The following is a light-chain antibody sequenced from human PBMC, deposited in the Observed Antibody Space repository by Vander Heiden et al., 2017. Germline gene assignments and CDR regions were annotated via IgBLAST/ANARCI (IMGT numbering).Light chain of an antibody. CDR2: DAS. J-gene: IGKJ2*01. CDR1: QSVSSY. V-gene: IGKV3-11*01. Sequence: ELVLTQSPATLSLSPGERATLSCRASQSVSSYLAWYQQKPGQAPRLLIYDASNRATGIPARFSGSGSGTDFTLTISSLEPEDFAVYYCQQRSNPYTFGQGTKPEI. CDR3: QQRSNPYT.